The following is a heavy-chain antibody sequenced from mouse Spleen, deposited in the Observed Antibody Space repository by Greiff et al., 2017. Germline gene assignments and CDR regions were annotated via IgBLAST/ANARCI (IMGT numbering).Heavy chain of an antibody. V-gene: IGHV1-39*01. CDR3: ARSDYYDGSTEGYYAMDY. D-gene: IGHD1-1*01. CDR2: INPNYGTT. J-gene: IGHJ4*01. Sequence: EVQLQQSGPELVKPGASVKISCKASGYSFTDYNMNWVKQSNGKSLEWIGVINPNYGTTSYNQKFKGKATLTVDQSSSTAYMQLNSLTSEDSAVYYCARSDYYDGSTEGYYAMDYWGQGTSVTVSS. CDR1: GYSFTDYN.